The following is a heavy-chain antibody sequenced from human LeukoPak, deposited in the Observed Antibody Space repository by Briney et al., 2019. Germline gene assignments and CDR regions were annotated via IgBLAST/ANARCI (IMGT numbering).Heavy chain of an antibody. CDR3: AREAVGMAAAGIDY. CDR1: GGSISNYS. CDR2: FYKGGST. Sequence: SETLSLTCSVSGGSISNYSWSWIRQPAGKGLEWIGRFYKGGSTRYNFSLKSRVTMSVDTSKNLFSLKLSSVTAADTAVYYCAREAVGMAAAGIDYWGQGTLVTVSS. D-gene: IGHD6-13*01. J-gene: IGHJ4*02. V-gene: IGHV4-4*07.